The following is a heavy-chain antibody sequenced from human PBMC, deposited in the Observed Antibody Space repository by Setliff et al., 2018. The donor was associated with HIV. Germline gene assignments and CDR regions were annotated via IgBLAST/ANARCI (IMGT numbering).Heavy chain of an antibody. D-gene: IGHD6-6*01. Sequence: SETLSLTCTVSGGSISSSTYYWGWIRQPPGKGLEWIGNIFYSGSTNYNPSLKSRVTISVDTSKNRFSLKVTSVTAADTAVYYCARVLEQVVSDYWGQGTLVTVSS. CDR2: IFYSGST. CDR1: GGSISSSTYY. CDR3: ARVLEQVVSDY. J-gene: IGHJ4*02. V-gene: IGHV4-39*01.